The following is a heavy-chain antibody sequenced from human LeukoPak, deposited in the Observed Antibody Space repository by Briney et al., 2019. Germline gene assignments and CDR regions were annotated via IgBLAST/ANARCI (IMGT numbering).Heavy chain of an antibody. CDR2: IYPNSGGT. D-gene: IGHD4-17*01. V-gene: IGHV1-2*02. CDR3: ARVSPDYGDYAPLDY. Sequence: ASVKVSCTASGYTFTGYYMHWVRQAPGQGLEWIGCIYPNSGGTNYAQKFQGRVTMTRDTSISTAYMELSRLRSDDTAVYYCARVSPDYGDYAPLDYWGQGTLVTVSS. CDR1: GYTFTGYY. J-gene: IGHJ4*02.